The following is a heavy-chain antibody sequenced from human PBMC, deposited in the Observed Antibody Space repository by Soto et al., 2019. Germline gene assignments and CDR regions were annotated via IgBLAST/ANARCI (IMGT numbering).Heavy chain of an antibody. Sequence: EVQLVESGGGLVNPGGSLRLSCAASGFTFRDAWMSWVRQAPGKGLEWVGRIKSKSAGGTTDYAAPVKGRFTISRDDSKNTRYLQMNSLKTEETAVYYCVTDMFASPVDSWGQGTLVTVSS. D-gene: IGHD3-10*02. CDR3: VTDMFASPVDS. CDR1: GFTFRDAW. J-gene: IGHJ4*02. CDR2: IKSKSAGGTT. V-gene: IGHV3-15*01.